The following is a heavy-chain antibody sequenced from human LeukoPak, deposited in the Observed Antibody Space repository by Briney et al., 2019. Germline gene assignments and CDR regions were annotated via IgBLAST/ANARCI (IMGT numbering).Heavy chain of an antibody. Sequence: SETLSLTCTVSGGSISSYYWSWIRQPPGKGLEWIGYIYYSGSTNYNPSLKSRVAMSVDTSKNQFSLKLSSVTAADTAVYYCARGRRHQLPQHFDYWGQGTLVTVSS. CDR2: IYYSGST. J-gene: IGHJ4*02. V-gene: IGHV4-59*12. CDR3: ARGRRHQLPQHFDY. D-gene: IGHD2-2*01. CDR1: GGSISSYY.